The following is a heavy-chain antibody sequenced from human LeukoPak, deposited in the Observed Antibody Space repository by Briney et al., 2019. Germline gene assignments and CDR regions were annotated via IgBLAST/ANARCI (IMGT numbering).Heavy chain of an antibody. V-gene: IGHV4-31*03. D-gene: IGHD4-23*01. J-gene: IGHJ6*02. CDR3: AGKEYYYYYGMDV. CDR1: GGSISSGGYY. Sequence: SETLSLTCTVSGGSISSGGYYWSWIRQHPGKGLEWIGYIYYSGSTYYNPSLKSRVTISVDTAKNQFSLKLSSVTAADTAVYHCAGKEYYYYYGMDVWGQGTTVTVSS. CDR2: IYYSGST.